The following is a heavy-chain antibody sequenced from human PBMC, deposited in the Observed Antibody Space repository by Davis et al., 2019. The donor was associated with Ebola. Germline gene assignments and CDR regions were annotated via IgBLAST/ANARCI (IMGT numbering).Heavy chain of an antibody. CDR1: GFSLSTSGVG. Sequence: SGPTLVKPTQTLTLTCTFSGFSLSTSGVGVGWIRQPPGKALEWLGLIYWDDDKRYSPFLKRRLTITKDTSKNQVVLTMTNMDPVDTATYYCAHRLGVTGELLRDWFDPWGQGTLVTVSS. CDR3: AHRLGVTGELLRDWFDP. CDR2: IYWDDDK. V-gene: IGHV2-5*02. D-gene: IGHD1-26*01. J-gene: IGHJ5*02.